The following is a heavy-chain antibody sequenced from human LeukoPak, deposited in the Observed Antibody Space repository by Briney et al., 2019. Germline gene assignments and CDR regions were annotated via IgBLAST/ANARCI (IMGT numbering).Heavy chain of an antibody. Sequence: ASVKISCKASGYTFNSYYMHWVRQAPGQGLERMGIINPSGGRTSYAQKFQGRVTMTRDTSTRTIYIELYSLRSDDTAVYYCARGGRDYGDPRFDPWGQGTLVTVSS. J-gene: IGHJ5*02. V-gene: IGHV1-46*02. CDR2: INPSGGRT. D-gene: IGHD4-17*01. CDR1: GYTFNSYY. CDR3: ARGGRDYGDPRFDP.